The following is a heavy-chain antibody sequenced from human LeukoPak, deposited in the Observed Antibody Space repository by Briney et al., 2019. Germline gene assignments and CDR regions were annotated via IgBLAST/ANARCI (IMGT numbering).Heavy chain of an antibody. V-gene: IGHV3-30*18. CDR1: GFTFSSYG. D-gene: IGHD6-13*01. CDR3: AKESAAAGNVPFDY. Sequence: GGSLRLSCAASGFTFSSYGMHWVRQAPGKGLEWVAVISYDGSNKYYADSVKGRFTISRDNSKNTLYLQMNSLRAEDTAVYYCAKESAAAGNVPFDYWGQGTLVTVSS. CDR2: ISYDGSNK. J-gene: IGHJ4*02.